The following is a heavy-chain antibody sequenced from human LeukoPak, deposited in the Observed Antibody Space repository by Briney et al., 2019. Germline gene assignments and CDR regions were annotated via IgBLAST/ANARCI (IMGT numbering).Heavy chain of an antibody. J-gene: IGHJ5*02. CDR1: GFTFSSYA. CDR2: ISGSGGST. Sequence: GGSLRLSCAASGFTFSSYAMSWVRQAPGKGPEWVSAISGSGGSTYYADSVKGRFTISRDNSKNTLYLQMNSLRAEDTAVYYCAKDHYDILTGYYIPNWFDPWGQGTLVTVSS. CDR3: AKDHYDILTGYYIPNWFDP. V-gene: IGHV3-23*01. D-gene: IGHD3-9*01.